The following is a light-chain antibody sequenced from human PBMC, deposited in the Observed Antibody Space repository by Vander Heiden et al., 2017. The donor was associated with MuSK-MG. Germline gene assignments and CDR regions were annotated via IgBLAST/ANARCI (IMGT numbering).Light chain of an antibody. Sequence: VVLTQSPLSLPVTLGQPASISCRSSQSLVSSNGNTYLNWFHQRPGQSPRRLIYKVSNRDSGVPDRFSGSGSGTDFTLKISRVEAEDVGVYYCRETTGWPWTFGQGTKVEIK. CDR2: KVS. J-gene: IGKJ1*01. CDR3: RETTGWPWT. CDR1: QSLVSSNGNTY. V-gene: IGKV2-30*01.